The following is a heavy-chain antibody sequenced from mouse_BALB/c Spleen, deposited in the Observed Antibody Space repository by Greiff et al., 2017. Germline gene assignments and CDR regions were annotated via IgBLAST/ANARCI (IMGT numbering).Heavy chain of an antibody. CDR2: ILPGSGST. CDR1: GYTFSSYW. V-gene: IGHV1-9*01. J-gene: IGHJ1*01. CDR3: ARGEYGNHWYFDV. Sequence: VQRVESGAELMKPGASVKISCKATGYTFSSYWIEWVKQRPGHGLEWIGEILPGSGSTNYNEKFKGKATFTADTSSNTAYMQLSSLTSEDSAVYYCARGEYGNHWYFDVWGAGTTVTVSS. D-gene: IGHD2-10*02.